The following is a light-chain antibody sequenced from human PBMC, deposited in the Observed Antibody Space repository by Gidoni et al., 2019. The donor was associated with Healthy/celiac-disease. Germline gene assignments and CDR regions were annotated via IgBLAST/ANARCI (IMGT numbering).Light chain of an antibody. Sequence: ELVLTQSPATLSLSPGERATLSCRASQSVSSYLAWYQQNPGQAPRLLIYDASNRATCIPARFSGSGSGTDFTRTISSLEPEDFAVYYCQQRSNWRTVXXXTKVEIK. CDR2: DAS. CDR3: QQRSNWRT. V-gene: IGKV3-11*01. J-gene: IGKJ1*01. CDR1: QSVSSY.